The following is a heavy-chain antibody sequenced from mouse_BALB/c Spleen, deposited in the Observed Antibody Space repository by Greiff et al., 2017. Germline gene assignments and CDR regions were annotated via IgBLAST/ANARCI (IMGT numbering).Heavy chain of an antibody. J-gene: IGHJ4*01. CDR2: IWAGGST. Sequence: QVQLKESGPGLVAPSQSLSITCTASGFSLTSYGVHWVRQPPGKGLEWLGVIWAGGSTNYNSALMSRLSISKDNSKSQVFLIMNSLQTDDTAMYYCARFYDFYAMDYWGQGTSVTVSA. CDR1: GFSLTSYG. CDR3: ARFYDFYAMDY. V-gene: IGHV2-9*02. D-gene: IGHD2-3*01.